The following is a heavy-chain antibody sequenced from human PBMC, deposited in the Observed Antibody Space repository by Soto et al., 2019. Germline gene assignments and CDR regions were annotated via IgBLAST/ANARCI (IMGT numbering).Heavy chain of an antibody. CDR1: GYSFTTFW. D-gene: IGHD6-13*01. CDR2: IYPGDSDT. Sequence: PWESLKISCQGSGYSFTTFWIGWVRQMPGKGLEWMGIIYPGDSDTRYSPSFQGQVTISADKSISTAYLQWSSLKASDTATYYCARRGSSSPLHKKYGMDVWGQGTTVTVSS. J-gene: IGHJ6*02. V-gene: IGHV5-51*01. CDR3: ARRGSSSPLHKKYGMDV.